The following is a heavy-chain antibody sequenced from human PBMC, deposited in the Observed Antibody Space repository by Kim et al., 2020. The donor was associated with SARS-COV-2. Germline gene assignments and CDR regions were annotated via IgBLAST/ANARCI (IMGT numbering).Heavy chain of an antibody. V-gene: IGHV3-23*01. J-gene: IGHJ5*02. Sequence: GESLRLSCAASGFTFSSYAMSWVRQAPGKGLEWVSAISGSGGSTYYADSVKGRFTISRDNSKNTLYLQMNSLRAEDTAVYYCAKGVAVQGLNWFDPWGQGTLVTVSS. CDR3: AKGVAVQGLNWFDP. CDR2: ISGSGGST. CDR1: GFTFSSYA. D-gene: IGHD3-10*01.